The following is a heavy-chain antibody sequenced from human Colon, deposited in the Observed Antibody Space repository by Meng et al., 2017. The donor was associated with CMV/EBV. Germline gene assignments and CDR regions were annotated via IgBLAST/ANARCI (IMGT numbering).Heavy chain of an antibody. CDR1: GLTFSNYA. CDR3: AKDYITAY. J-gene: IGHJ4*02. Sequence: SLRLSCAASGLTFSNYAMAWVRQAPGKGLEWVAGISDSGAYTYCADSVRGRFTISRDNSMNTLYLQMNSLRAEDTAVYYCAKDYITAYWGQGTLVTVSS. D-gene: IGHD2-21*02. V-gene: IGHV3-23*01. CDR2: ISDSGAYT.